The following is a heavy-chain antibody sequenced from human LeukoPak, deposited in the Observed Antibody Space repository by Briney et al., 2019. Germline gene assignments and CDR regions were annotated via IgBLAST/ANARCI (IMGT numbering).Heavy chain of an antibody. D-gene: IGHD3-10*01. J-gene: IGHJ6*02. Sequence: GGSLRLSCVVLGFHSDVHEMNWVRQAPGKGLEWVSGIYWSSSGTGYADSVKGRFTVSRDSAKNSLYLQKNSLRPEDTALYYCVKDMNPGGADVWGQGTTVTVSS. CDR3: VKDMNPGGADV. V-gene: IGHV3-9*02. CDR1: GFHSDVHE. CDR2: IYWSSSGT.